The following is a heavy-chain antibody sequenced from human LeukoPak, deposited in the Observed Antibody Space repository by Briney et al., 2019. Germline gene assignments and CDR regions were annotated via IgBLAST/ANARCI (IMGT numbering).Heavy chain of an antibody. CDR3: ARSAAAAGFSAEGY. Sequence: GASVKVSCKASGGTFSSYAISWVRQAPGQGLEWMGGIIPIFCTANYAQKFQGRVTITADKSTSTAYMELSSLRSEDTAVYYCARSAAAAGFSAEGYWGQGTLVTVSS. CDR2: IIPIFCTA. D-gene: IGHD6-13*01. CDR1: GGTFSSYA. V-gene: IGHV1-69*06. J-gene: IGHJ4*02.